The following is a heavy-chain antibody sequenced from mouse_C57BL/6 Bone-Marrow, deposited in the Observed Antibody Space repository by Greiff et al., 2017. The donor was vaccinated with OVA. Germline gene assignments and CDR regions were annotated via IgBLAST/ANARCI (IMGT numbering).Heavy chain of an antibody. CDR1: GYAFTSSW. CDR3: ASSSYSNLFAY. CDR2: IYPGDGDT. V-gene: IGHV1-82*01. J-gene: IGHJ3*01. D-gene: IGHD2-5*01. Sequence: VQLQQSGPELVKPGASVKISCKASGYAFTSSWLNWVKQRPGKGLAWLGLIYPGDGDTKDNAKFKGKATLHAAKYYSTAYLQISSMTSEDSAVYFCASSSYSNLFAYWGQGTLVTGSA.